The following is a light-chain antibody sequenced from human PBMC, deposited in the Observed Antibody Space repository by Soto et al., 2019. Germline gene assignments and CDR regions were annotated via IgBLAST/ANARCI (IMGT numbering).Light chain of an antibody. V-gene: IGLV2-11*01. CDR2: DVT. CDR3: CSYAGSYTYI. J-gene: IGLJ1*01. CDR1: SSDVGGYNY. Sequence: SALTPPRTVSGSPGQSVTISCTGTSSDVGGYNYVSWYQQHPGKAPRLMIYDVTKRPSGVPDRFSGSKSGNTASLTVSGLQAEDEADYYCCSYAGSYTYIFGTGPKVT.